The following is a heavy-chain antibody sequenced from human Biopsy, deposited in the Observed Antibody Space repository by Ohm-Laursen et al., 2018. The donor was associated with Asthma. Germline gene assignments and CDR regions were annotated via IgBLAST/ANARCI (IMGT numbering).Heavy chain of an antibody. V-gene: IGHV3-30*03. CDR1: GFTFSNYG. CDR2: VTYDGISQ. D-gene: IGHD2-8*01. J-gene: IGHJ6*02. CDR3: ARERAGVLGSYNGMDV. Sequence: SLRLSCAAPGFTFSNYGMHWVRQVAGKGLDWVAVVTYDGISQYYAESVKGRFTISRDNSRNTLNLQMSSVRPDDTAVYFCARERAGVLGSYNGMDVWGPGTTVSVSS.